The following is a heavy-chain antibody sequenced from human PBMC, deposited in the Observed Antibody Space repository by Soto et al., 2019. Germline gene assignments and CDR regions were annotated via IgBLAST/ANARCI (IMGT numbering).Heavy chain of an antibody. D-gene: IGHD2-15*01. CDR2: IYPSDSDI. V-gene: IGHV5-51*01. CDR3: VRSGTSSGRFSDY. CDR1: GYTFTIYW. J-gene: IGHJ4*02. Sequence: GESLKISCKGSGYTFTIYWIGWVRQMPGEGLEWMGVIYPSDSDIRYSPSFQGKVTISADKSITTAYLQCSSLKAADTAMYYCVRSGTSSGRFSDYWGQGTLVTVSS.